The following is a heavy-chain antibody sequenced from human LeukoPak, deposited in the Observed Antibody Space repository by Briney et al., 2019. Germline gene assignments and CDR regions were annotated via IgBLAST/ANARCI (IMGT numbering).Heavy chain of an antibody. J-gene: IGHJ4*02. CDR3: AKDHYFDY. V-gene: IGHV3-48*01. CDR1: GFTFSSYS. CDR2: ISSSSTI. Sequence: GGSLRLSCAASGFTFSSYSMNWVRQAPGKGLEWVSYISSSSTIYYADSVKGRFTISRDNAKNSLYLQMNSLRAEDTAVYYCAKDHYFDYWGQGTLVTVSS.